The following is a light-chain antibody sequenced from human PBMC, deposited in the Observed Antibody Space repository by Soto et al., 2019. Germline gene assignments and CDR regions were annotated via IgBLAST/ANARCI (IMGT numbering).Light chain of an antibody. J-gene: IGLJ3*02. CDR1: SNDVGGYNL. Sequence: QSALTQPASVSGSPGQSITISCTGTSNDVGGYNLVSWFQQHPGKAPKLMISEVNKRPSGVSNRFSGSKSANTASLTISGLQAEDEADYYDCSHVGGSGTQWVFGGGTKVTVL. CDR2: EVN. CDR3: CSHVGGSGTQWV. V-gene: IGLV2-23*02.